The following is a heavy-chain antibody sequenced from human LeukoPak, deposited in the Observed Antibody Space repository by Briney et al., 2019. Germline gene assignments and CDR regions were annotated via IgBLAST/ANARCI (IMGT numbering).Heavy chain of an antibody. V-gene: IGHV4-59*01. Sequence: SETLSLTCTVSGGSISSYYWSWIRQPPGKGLEWIGYIYYSGSTNYNPSLKSRVTISVDTSKNQFSLKLSSVTAADTAVYYCARFGNTWWFDYWGQGILVTVSS. CDR1: GGSISSYY. CDR2: IYYSGST. D-gene: IGHD2-8*02. CDR3: ARFGNTWWFDY. J-gene: IGHJ4*02.